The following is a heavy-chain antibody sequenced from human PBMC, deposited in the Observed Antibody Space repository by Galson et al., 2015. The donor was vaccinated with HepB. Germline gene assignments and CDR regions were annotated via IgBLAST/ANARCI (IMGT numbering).Heavy chain of an antibody. D-gene: IGHD6-19*01. CDR2: ISYDGKYQ. Sequence: SLRLSCAASGFTFSNYGMLWVRQAPGKGLEWVTVISYDGKYQYYAESVKGRFTISRDNFENFVYLEMNSLRGEDTGVYYCAKEIALEGHLTMDFWGQGTLVTVSS. CDR3: AKEIALEGHLTMDF. V-gene: IGHV3-30*18. CDR1: GFTFSNYG. J-gene: IGHJ4*02.